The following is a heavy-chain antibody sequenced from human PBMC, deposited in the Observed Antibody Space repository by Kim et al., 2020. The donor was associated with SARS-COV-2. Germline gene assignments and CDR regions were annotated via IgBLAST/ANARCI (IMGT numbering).Heavy chain of an antibody. CDR3: AGSYYYDSSGMDV. D-gene: IGHD3-22*01. J-gene: IGHJ6*02. V-gene: IGHV4-4*09. Sequence: TPSLKSRVTTSVDTSKNQFSLKLGSVTAADTAVYYCAGSYYYDSSGMDVWGQGTTVTVSS.